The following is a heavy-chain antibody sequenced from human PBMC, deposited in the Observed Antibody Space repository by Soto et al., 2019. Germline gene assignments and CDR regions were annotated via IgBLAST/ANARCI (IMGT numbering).Heavy chain of an antibody. J-gene: IGHJ4*02. CDR3: ATYGSGSYYPTTFDY. CDR2: IYYSGST. Sequence: QVQLQESGPGLVKPSQTLSLTCTVSGGSISSAGYYWSWIRQHPGKGLEWIGYIYYSGSTYYNPSLKSRVTISVDTSKTQFSLELSSVPAADTAVYYCATYGSGSYYPTTFDYWGQGTPVTVSS. CDR1: GGSISSAGYY. V-gene: IGHV4-31*03. D-gene: IGHD3-10*01.